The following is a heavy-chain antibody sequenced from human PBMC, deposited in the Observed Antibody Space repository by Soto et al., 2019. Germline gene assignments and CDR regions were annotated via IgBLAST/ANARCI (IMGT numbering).Heavy chain of an antibody. D-gene: IGHD3-16*01. CDR2: LYWDDDK. V-gene: IGHV2-5*02. J-gene: IGHJ6*03. CDR1: GFSLSTGGVG. Sequence: QITLKESGPTLVKPTQTLTLTCTFSGFSLSTGGVGVGWIRQPPGKALEWLALLYWDDDKRYNPSLKSRLTVTTDTSRNQVVLTVTNMDLVDTATYYCAHRLTLSTTWNYGYMDVWGNGTTVTVSS. CDR3: AHRLTLSTTWNYGYMDV.